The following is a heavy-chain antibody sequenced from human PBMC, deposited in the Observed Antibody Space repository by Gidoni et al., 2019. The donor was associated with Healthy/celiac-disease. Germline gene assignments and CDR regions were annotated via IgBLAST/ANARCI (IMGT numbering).Heavy chain of an antibody. J-gene: IGHJ4*02. CDR1: GFTFSSYW. CDR2: IKQDGSEK. Sequence: EVQLVESGGGLVQPGGSLRLSCAASGFTFSSYWMSWVRQAPGKGLEWVANIKQDGSEKYYVDSVKGRFTISRDNAKNSLYLQMNRLRAEDTAVYYCARDRAIEMATIGPWGQGTLITVSS. CDR3: ARDRAIEMATIGP. D-gene: IGHD5-12*01. V-gene: IGHV3-7*03.